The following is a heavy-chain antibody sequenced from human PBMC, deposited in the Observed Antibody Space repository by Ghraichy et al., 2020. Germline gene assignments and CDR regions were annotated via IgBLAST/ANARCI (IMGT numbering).Heavy chain of an antibody. V-gene: IGHV4-34*01. J-gene: IGHJ6*02. CDR3: ARGGTPIHSRGVQYGMDV. CDR1: GGSFSGYY. D-gene: IGHD6-13*01. Sequence: SETLSLTCAVYGGSFSGYYWSWIRQPPGKGLEWIGEINHSGSTNYNPSLKSRVTISVDTPKNQFSLKLSSVTAADTAVYYCARGGTPIHSRGVQYGMDVWGQGTTVTVSS. CDR2: INHSGST.